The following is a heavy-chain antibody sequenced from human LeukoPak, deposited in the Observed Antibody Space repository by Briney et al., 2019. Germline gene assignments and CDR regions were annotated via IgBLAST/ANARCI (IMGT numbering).Heavy chain of an antibody. Sequence: GASVKVSCKASGGTFSSYAISWVRQAPGQGLEWMGGIIPIFGTANYAQKFQGRVTITADESTSTAYMELSSLRSEDTAVYYCARDPGSVWSGYYHFDYWGQGTLVTVSS. CDR1: GGTFSSYA. CDR2: IIPIFGTA. D-gene: IGHD3-3*01. CDR3: ARDPGSVWSGYYHFDY. V-gene: IGHV1-69*13. J-gene: IGHJ4*02.